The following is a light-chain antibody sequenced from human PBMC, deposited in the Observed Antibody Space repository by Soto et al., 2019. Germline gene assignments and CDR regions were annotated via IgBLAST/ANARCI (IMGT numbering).Light chain of an antibody. Sequence: EIVLTQSPATLSLSPGERATLSCRASQSVTTYLAWYQQKPGQAPRLLIYDIANRAPGTPARFSGSGSGTDFTLTISGLELEDFAVYYCQQLYSGLTFGGGTKVEIK. CDR3: QQLYSGLT. CDR1: QSVTTY. CDR2: DIA. V-gene: IGKV3-11*01. J-gene: IGKJ4*01.